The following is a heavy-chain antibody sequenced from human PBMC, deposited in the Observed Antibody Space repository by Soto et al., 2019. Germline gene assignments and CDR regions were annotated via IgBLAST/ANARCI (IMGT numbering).Heavy chain of an antibody. CDR3: ARVEDYVWGSFRP. V-gene: IGHV1-18*04. J-gene: IGHJ4*02. D-gene: IGHD3-16*02. CDR2: ISPYNGKT. CDR1: GYTFTTHG. Sequence: ASVKVSCKASGYTFTTHGISWVRQAPGQGLEWMGWISPYNGKTTYAQKVQGRVTMTTDTSTSAAYMDLRGLRSDDTAVYYCARVEDYVWGSFRPWGQGTQVTVSS.